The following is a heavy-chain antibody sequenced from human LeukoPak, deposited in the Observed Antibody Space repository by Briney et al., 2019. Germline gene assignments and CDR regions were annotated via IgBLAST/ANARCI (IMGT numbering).Heavy chain of an antibody. CDR3: TKNGGYSDAFDI. V-gene: IGHV3-43*02. CDR2: ISGDGGRT. J-gene: IGHJ3*02. CDR1: GFIFDDYA. D-gene: IGHD3-10*01. Sequence: GGSLRLSGAASGFIFDDYAMHWVRQAPGKGLEWVSLISGDGGRTYYTDSVKGRFTISRDNSKHSLYLQMNSLRTEDTALYYCTKNGGYSDAFDIWGQGTMVTVSS.